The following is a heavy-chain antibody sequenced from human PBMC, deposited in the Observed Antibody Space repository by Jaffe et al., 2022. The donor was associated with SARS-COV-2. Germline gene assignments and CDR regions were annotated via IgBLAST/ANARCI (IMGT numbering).Heavy chain of an antibody. Sequence: EVQLVESGGGLVKPGGSLRLSCAASGFTFANAWMSWVRQAPGKGLEWVGRIKSKTDGETRDYAAPMKGRFTMSRDDSKNMLYLQMNNLKAEDTAVYYCTTLTHGYGYGIFSFDFWGQGTLVTVSS. CDR2: IKSKTDGETR. CDR1: GFTFANAW. D-gene: IGHD5-18*01. CDR3: TTLTHGYGYGIFSFDF. J-gene: IGHJ4*02. V-gene: IGHV3-15*01.